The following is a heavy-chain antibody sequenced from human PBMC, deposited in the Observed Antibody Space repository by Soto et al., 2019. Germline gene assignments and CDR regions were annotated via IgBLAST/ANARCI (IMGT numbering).Heavy chain of an antibody. CDR2: ISHDGSNK. V-gene: IGHV3-30*18. D-gene: IGHD4-17*01. CDR3: AKEARSRAVTATRVYGMDV. CDR1: GFTFSDYG. J-gene: IGHJ6*02. Sequence: QVNLVESGGGVVQPGRSLRLSCAASGFTFSDYGMHSVRQAPGKGLEWVAAISHDGSNKFYGDSVKGRFTISRDNSKNTLLLQTDSLRDEDTAVYFCAKEARSRAVTATRVYGMDVWGQGTTVAVSS.